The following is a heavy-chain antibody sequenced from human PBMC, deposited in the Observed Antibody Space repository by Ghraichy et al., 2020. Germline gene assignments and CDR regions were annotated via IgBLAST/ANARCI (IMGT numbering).Heavy chain of an antibody. CDR1: GFTFSSYS. CDR2: ISSSSSTI. Sequence: GESLNISCAASGFTFSSYSMNWVRQAPGKGLEWVSYISSSSSTIYYADSVKGRFTISRDNAKNSLYLQMNSLRDEDTAVYYCARDLTLIVGATWGNYWGQGTLVTVSS. V-gene: IGHV3-48*02. D-gene: IGHD1-26*01. J-gene: IGHJ4*02. CDR3: ARDLTLIVGATWGNY.